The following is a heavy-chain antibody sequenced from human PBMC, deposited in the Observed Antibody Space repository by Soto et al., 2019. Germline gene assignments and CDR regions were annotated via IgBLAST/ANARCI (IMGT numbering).Heavy chain of an antibody. D-gene: IGHD3-10*01. CDR2: ITGDGLTT. CDR1: GFTFSSYA. CDR3: AKDPLQLVSGLFDP. Sequence: GGSLRLSCAASGFTFSSYAMSWVRQAPGKGLDWVSTITGDGLTTYDADSVKGRFTISRDNSKSTLYLQLNSLRVDDTAVYYCAKDPLQLVSGLFDPWGQRTLVTVSS. J-gene: IGHJ5*02. V-gene: IGHV3-23*01.